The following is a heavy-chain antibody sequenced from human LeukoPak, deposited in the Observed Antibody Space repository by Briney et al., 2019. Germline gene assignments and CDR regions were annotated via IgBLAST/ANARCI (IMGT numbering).Heavy chain of an antibody. CDR1: GFTFSSYT. D-gene: IGHD2-8*02. Sequence: PGGSLRLSCVVSGFTFSSYTMNWVRQAPGKGLEWVSYISSSSSTIYYADSVRGRFTISRDNSKSTLSLQMNSLRAEDTAIYYCATYRQVLLPFESWGQGTLVTVPS. V-gene: IGHV3-48*01. CDR2: ISSSSSTI. J-gene: IGHJ4*02. CDR3: ATYRQVLLPFES.